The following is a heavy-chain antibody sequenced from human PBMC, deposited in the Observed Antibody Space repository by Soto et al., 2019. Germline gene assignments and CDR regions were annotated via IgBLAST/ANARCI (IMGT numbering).Heavy chain of an antibody. D-gene: IGHD6-13*01. CDR3: ARDRDNSNWPNFDS. CDR1: GDTFSIYT. CDR2: VLPFLDIT. J-gene: IGHJ4*02. Sequence: QVQLVQSGSEVKKPGSSVRVSCKTSGDTFSIYTISWVRQAPGQGLEWMGRVLPFLDITSYSQRFQGRVTISAHRXXTTAYMELTSLRSEDTAVYYCARDRDNSNWPNFDSWGQGTLVTVSS. V-gene: IGHV1-69*02.